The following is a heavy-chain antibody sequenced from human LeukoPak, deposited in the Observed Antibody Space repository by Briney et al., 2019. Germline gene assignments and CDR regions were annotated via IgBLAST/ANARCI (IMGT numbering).Heavy chain of an antibody. D-gene: IGHD2-2*01. J-gene: IGHJ4*02. CDR3: ASDIVVVPAAAD. CDR2: ISSSSSTI. V-gene: IGHV3-48*01. Sequence: GGSLRLSCAASGFTFSSYSMNWVRQAPGKGLEWVSSISSSSSTIYYADSVKGRFTIPRDNAKNSLYLQMNSLRAEDTAVYYCASDIVVVPAAADWGQGTLVTVSS. CDR1: GFTFSSYS.